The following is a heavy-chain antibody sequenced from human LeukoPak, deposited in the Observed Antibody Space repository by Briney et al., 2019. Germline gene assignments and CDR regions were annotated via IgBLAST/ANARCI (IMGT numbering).Heavy chain of an antibody. CDR3: ARGTIAAPGTDY. V-gene: IGHV3-23*01. CDR2: ISGSGGKT. Sequence: GGSLRLSCAVSGITLSNYGMSWVRQAPGKGLEWVAGISGSGGKTNYADSVKGRFTISRDNAENSLYLQMNSLRAEDTAMYYCARGTIAAPGTDYWGQGTLVTVSS. CDR1: GITLSNYG. J-gene: IGHJ4*02. D-gene: IGHD6-13*01.